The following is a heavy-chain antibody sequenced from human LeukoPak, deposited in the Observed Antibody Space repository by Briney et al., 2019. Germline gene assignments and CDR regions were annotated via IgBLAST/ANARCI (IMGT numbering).Heavy chain of an antibody. J-gene: IGHJ6*03. Sequence: PSETLSLTCTVSGYSISSGYYWGWIRQPPGKGLGWIGSMYHSGSTYYNPSLKSRVTISVDTSKNQFSLKLSSVTAADTAVYYCARITYYYDSSGYYQYYYYMDVWGKGTTVTISS. V-gene: IGHV4-38-2*02. CDR1: GYSISSGYY. CDR2: MYHSGST. CDR3: ARITYYYDSSGYYQYYYYMDV. D-gene: IGHD3-22*01.